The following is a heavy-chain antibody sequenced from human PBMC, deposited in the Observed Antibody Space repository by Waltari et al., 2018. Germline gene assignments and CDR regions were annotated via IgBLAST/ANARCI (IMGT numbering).Heavy chain of an antibody. J-gene: IGHJ4*02. CDR3: AKETHYDILTGYIDY. CDR1: GYTFTSYY. Sequence: QVQLVQSGAEVKKPGASVKVSCKASGYTFTSYYMHWVRQAPGQGLEWMGIINPSGGSTSYAQKFQGRVTMTRDTSTSTVYMELSSLRSEDTAVYYCAKETHYDILTGYIDYWGQGTLVTVSS. CDR2: INPSGGST. D-gene: IGHD3-9*01. V-gene: IGHV1-46*01.